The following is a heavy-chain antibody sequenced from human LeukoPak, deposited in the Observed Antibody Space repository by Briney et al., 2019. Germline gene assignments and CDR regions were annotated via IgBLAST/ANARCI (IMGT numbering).Heavy chain of an antibody. V-gene: IGHV3-74*01. Sequence: GGSLRPSCAASGFTFSSYWMHWGRQAPGKGLVWVSRINSDGSSTSYADSEKGRFTISRDNAKNTLYLQMNSLRAEDTAVYYCAREAYGGNGVDYWGQGTLVTVSS. J-gene: IGHJ4*02. CDR2: INSDGSST. CDR3: AREAYGGNGVDY. CDR1: GFTFSSYW. D-gene: IGHD4-23*01.